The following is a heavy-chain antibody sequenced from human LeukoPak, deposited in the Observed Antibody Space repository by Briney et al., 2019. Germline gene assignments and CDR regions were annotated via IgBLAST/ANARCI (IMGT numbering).Heavy chain of an antibody. CDR1: GGTFSSYA. Sequence: ASVKVSCKASGGTFSSYAISWVRQAPGQGLEWMGRIIPILGIANYAQKFQGGVTITADKSTSTAYMELSSLRSEDTAVYYCARPMEGVITISYGMDVWGQGTTVTVSS. J-gene: IGHJ6*02. D-gene: IGHD3-9*01. CDR3: ARPMEGVITISYGMDV. V-gene: IGHV1-69*04. CDR2: IIPILGIA.